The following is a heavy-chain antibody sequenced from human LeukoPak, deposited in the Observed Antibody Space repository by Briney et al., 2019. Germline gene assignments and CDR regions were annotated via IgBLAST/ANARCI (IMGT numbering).Heavy chain of an antibody. D-gene: IGHD6-13*01. J-gene: IGHJ4*02. V-gene: IGHV1-2*06. CDR1: GYTFTRYH. CDR2: INPYSGDT. Sequence: ASVKVSCKASGYTFTRYHIHWVRQAPGPGLEGMGRINPYSGDTNFAQKFQGRVTMTMDTSITTAYMDLSSLTPDDTAVYFCARDQGSLTRSWYTGYWGQGTQVTVSS. CDR3: ARDQGSLTRSWYTGY.